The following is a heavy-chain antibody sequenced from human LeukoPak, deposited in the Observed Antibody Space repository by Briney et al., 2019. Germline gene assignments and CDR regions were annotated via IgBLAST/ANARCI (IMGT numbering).Heavy chain of an antibody. CDR3: TKFSLRGTYSFDH. J-gene: IGHJ4*02. CDR1: GFTFNSNG. V-gene: IGHV3-23*01. CDR2: ISASGGST. Sequence: GGSLRLSCAASGFTFNSNGMSWVRQAPGKGLEWVSVISASGGSTYYADSVKGRFTISRDNSKNTLYLQINSLRVEDTAIYYCTKFSLRGTYSFDHWGQGTLVTVSS. D-gene: IGHD1-26*01.